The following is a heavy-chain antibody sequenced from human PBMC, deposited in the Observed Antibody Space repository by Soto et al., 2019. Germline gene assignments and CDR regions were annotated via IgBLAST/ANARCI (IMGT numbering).Heavy chain of an antibody. Sequence: QVQLVQSGAEVKKPGASVKVSCRASGYTFTSYAIHWVRQAPGQRPEWMGWINTANDNTKYSQKFQGRVTITRDTSASIVYMDLSSRRSEDTAVYYCARGSSWSYFDYWGQGTLVTVSS. J-gene: IGHJ4*02. CDR1: GYTFTSYA. V-gene: IGHV1-3*04. D-gene: IGHD6-13*01. CDR2: INTANDNT. CDR3: ARGSSWSYFDY.